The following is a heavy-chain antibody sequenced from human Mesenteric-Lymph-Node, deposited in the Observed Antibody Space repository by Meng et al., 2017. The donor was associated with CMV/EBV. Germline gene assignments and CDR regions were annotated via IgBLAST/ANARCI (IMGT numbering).Heavy chain of an antibody. D-gene: IGHD2-21*02. J-gene: IGHJ5*02. CDR3: ARVPYCGGDCYAP. CDR1: GYTFTSYY. Sequence: KASGYTFTSYYMHWVRQAPGQGLEWMGIINPSGGSTSYAQKFQGRVTMTRDTSTSTVYMELSSLRSEDTAVYYCARVPYCGGDCYAPWGQGTLVTVSS. V-gene: IGHV1-46*01. CDR2: INPSGGST.